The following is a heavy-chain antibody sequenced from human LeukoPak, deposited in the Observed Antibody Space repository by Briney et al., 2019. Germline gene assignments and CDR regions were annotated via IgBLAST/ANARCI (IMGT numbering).Heavy chain of an antibody. CDR3: ARELH. Sequence: PGGSLRLSCAASGFSVSSNYMSWVRQAPGKGLDWVTIIYSGGSTYYADSVKGRFTISRDNSKNTLYLQMNSLRVEDTAVYYCARELHWGQGTLVTVSS. V-gene: IGHV3-66*02. CDR1: GFSVSSNY. D-gene: IGHD1-26*01. J-gene: IGHJ4*02. CDR2: IYSGGST.